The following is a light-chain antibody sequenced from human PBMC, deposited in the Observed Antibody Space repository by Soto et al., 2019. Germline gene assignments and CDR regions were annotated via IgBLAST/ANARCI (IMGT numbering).Light chain of an antibody. CDR3: QHFGSSRGT. Sequence: EIVWTQSPGTLSLSPWERATLSCRASRSVDSSYLAWYHQRPGQAPRLLIYGASSRATGIPDRFSGSGSGTDFTLTISRLEPEDSAVYYCQHFGSSRGTFGQGTKVDIK. CDR1: RSVDSSY. CDR2: GAS. V-gene: IGKV3-20*01. J-gene: IGKJ1*01.